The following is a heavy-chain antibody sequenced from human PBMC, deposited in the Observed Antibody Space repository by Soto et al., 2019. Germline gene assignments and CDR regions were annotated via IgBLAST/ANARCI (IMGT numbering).Heavy chain of an antibody. V-gene: IGHV5-51*01. CDR2: IYPGDSDT. CDR3: ARHIPYGSGNSAY. Sequence: GESLKISCKGSGYSFTSYWIGWGRQMPGKGLGGMGIIYPGDSDTRYSPSVQGQVTISAAKSSSTAYLQWSRLKASDTAMYYCARHIPYGSGNSAYWGQGTLVTASP. CDR1: GYSFTSYW. J-gene: IGHJ4*02. D-gene: IGHD3-10*01.